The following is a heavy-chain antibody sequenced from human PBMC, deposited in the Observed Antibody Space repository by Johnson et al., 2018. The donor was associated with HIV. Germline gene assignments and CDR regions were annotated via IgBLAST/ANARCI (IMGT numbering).Heavy chain of an antibody. D-gene: IGHD4-17*01. CDR3: ARRTVTALFDI. CDR2: ISWNSGSI. J-gene: IGHJ3*02. Sequence: VESGGGLVQPGRSLILSCAASGFTFNDYAMHWVRQAPGKGLEWVSGISWNSGSIGYADSVKGRFTISRDNAKNSLILQMNSLRDEDTAVYYCARRTVTALFDIWGQGTLVTVSS. V-gene: IGHV3-9*01. CDR1: GFTFNDYA.